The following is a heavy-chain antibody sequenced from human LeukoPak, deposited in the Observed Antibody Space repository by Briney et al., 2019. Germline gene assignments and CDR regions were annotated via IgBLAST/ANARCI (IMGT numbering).Heavy chain of an antibody. CDR1: DGSISSHY. D-gene: IGHD6-19*01. Sequence: SGTLSLTCTVSDGSISSHYWSWVRQPPGKELEWIGYIYYRGNTNYNPSLKSRVTISVDTSKNQLSLKLISVTAADTAVYYCARAVRAVAGFWDYWGQGTLVTVSS. CDR2: IYYRGNT. J-gene: IGHJ4*02. CDR3: ARAVRAVAGFWDY. V-gene: IGHV4-59*11.